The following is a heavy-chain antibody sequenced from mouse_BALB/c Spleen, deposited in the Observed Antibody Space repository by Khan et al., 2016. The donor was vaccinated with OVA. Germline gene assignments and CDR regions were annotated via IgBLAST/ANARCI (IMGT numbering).Heavy chain of an antibody. CDR2: IDPGSGSC. D-gene: IGHD1-1*01. V-gene: IGHV1S41*01. Sequence: DLVKPGASVKLSCKASGYTFTSYWIHWIKQRPGQGLEWLGIIDPGSGSCYYNEMFKGKATLTVDTSSSTAYIQLSSLSSADSAVYFCVRANYYGSSIDALDYWGQGTAVTVSS. J-gene: IGHJ4*01. CDR1: GYTFTSYW. CDR3: VRANYYGSSIDALDY.